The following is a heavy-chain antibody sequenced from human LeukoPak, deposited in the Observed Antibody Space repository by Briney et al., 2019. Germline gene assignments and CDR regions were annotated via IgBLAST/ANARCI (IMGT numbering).Heavy chain of an antibody. D-gene: IGHD3-3*01. J-gene: IGHJ6*03. CDR2: IIPIFGTA. CDR1: GGTFSSYA. CDR3: ARALGRTIFGVGNTETTNHAHVTYYYYYMDV. V-gene: IGHV1-69*06. Sequence: SVKVSCKASGGTFSSYAMSWVRQAPGEGREGMGGIIPIFGTAKYAQKVQGRVTITGDKSTSTAYMELSSLRSEDTAVYYCARALGRTIFGVGNTETTNHAHVTYYYYYMDVWGKGTTVTVSS.